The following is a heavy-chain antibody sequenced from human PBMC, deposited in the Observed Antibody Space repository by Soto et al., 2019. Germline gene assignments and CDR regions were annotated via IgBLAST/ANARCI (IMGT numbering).Heavy chain of an antibody. V-gene: IGHV1-46*01. Sequence: ASVKVSCKASGYTFTSYYMHWVRQAPGQGLEWMGIIKPSGGSTSYAQKFQGRVTMTRDTSTSTVYMELSSLRSEDTAVYYCATEQKSVHLVGATNWFDPWGQGTLVTVSS. J-gene: IGHJ5*02. CDR2: IKPSGGST. CDR3: ATEQKSVHLVGATNWFDP. CDR1: GYTFTSYY. D-gene: IGHD1-26*01.